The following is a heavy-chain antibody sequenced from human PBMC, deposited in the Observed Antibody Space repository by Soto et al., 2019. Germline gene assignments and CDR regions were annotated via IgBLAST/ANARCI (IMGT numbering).Heavy chain of an antibody. J-gene: IGHJ4*02. V-gene: IGHV1-69*02. CDR3: ARLPEPVIAAAGTVY. CDR2: IIPILGIA. D-gene: IGHD6-13*01. CDR1: GGTFSSYT. Sequence: QVQLVQSGAEVKKPGSSVKVSCKASGGTFSSYTISWVRQAPGQGLEWMGRIIPILGIANYAQKFQGRVTITADKSTSTAYMELSSLRSEDTAVYYCARLPEPVIAAAGTVYWGQGTLVTVSS.